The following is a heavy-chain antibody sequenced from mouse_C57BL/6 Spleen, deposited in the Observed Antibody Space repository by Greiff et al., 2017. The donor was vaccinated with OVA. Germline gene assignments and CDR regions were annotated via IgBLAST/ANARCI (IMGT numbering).Heavy chain of an antibody. J-gene: IGHJ1*03. V-gene: IGHV5-16*01. Sequence: EVQLQESEGGLVQPGSSMKLSCTASGFTFSDYYMAWVRQVPEKGLEWVANINYDGSSTYYLDSLKSRFIISRDNAKNILYLQMSSLKSEDTATYYCAREGGYDEYFDVWGTGTTVTVSS. CDR3: AREGGYDEYFDV. CDR2: INYDGSST. D-gene: IGHD2-2*01. CDR1: GFTFSDYY.